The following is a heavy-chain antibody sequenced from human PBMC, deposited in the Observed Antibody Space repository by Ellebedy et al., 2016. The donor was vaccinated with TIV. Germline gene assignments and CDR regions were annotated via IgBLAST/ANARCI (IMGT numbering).Heavy chain of an antibody. Sequence: ASVKVSCKASGYTFTSYYMHWVRQAPGQGLEWMGIINPSGGSTSYAQKFQGRVTMTRDTSTSTVYMELSSLRSEDTAVYFCARDRGEYSSGWNNYFDSWGQGTLVTVSS. J-gene: IGHJ4*02. CDR3: ARDRGEYSSGWNNYFDS. V-gene: IGHV1-46*01. CDR1: GYTFTSYY. CDR2: INPSGGST. D-gene: IGHD6-19*01.